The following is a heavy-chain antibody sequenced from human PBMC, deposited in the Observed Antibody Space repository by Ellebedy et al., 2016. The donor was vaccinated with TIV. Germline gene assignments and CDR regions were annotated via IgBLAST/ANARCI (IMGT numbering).Heavy chain of an antibody. D-gene: IGHD4-11*01. J-gene: IGHJ5*02. V-gene: IGHV3-74*01. CDR3: ARDRGDYSISGP. Sequence: HTGGSLRLXXVASGFTFGRYWMHWVRQAPGNKLVWVSRIKSDGSSTTYVDSVKGRFTTSRDNARNTLYLQMNSLRGEDTAVYFCARDRGDYSISGPWGQGTLVTVSS. CDR1: GFTFGRYW. CDR2: IKSDGSST.